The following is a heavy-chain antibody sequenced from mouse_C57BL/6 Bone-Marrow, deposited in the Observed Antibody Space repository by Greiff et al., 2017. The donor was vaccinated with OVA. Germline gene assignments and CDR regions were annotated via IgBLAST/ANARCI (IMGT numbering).Heavy chain of an antibody. CDR2: IDPEDGDT. CDR3: TTEGNYPFDY. J-gene: IGHJ2*01. Sequence: EVQLQQPGPELVKPGASVKLSCKASGYTFTSYWMHWVKQRPGQGLEWIGRIDPEDGDTEYAPKFQGKATMTADTSSNTAYLQLSSLTSEDTAVYYCTTEGNYPFDYWGQGTTLTVSS. V-gene: IGHV14-1*01. D-gene: IGHD2-1*01. CDR1: GYTFTSYW.